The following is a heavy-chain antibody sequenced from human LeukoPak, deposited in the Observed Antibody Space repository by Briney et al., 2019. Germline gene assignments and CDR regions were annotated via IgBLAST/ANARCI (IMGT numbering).Heavy chain of an antibody. D-gene: IGHD2-8*01. CDR2: INPNSGGT. Sequence: ASVKVSCKASGYTFTGYYMHWVRQAPGQGLEWMGRINPNSGGTNYAQKFQGRVTMTTDTSTSTAYMELSSLRSEDTAVYYCASWGLIYYYGMDVWGQGTTVTVSS. J-gene: IGHJ6*02. CDR3: ASWGLIYYYGMDV. CDR1: GYTFTGYY. V-gene: IGHV1-2*06.